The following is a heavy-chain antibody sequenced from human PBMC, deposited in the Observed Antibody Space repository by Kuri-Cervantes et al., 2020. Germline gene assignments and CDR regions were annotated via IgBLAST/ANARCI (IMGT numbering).Heavy chain of an antibody. CDR3: ARSYSSGWELDIDY. J-gene: IGHJ4*02. CDR1: GFTVSSNY. V-gene: IGHV3-66*01. Sequence: ETLSLTCAASGFTVSSNYMSWVRQAPGKGLEWVSVIYSGGSTYYADSVKGRFTISRDNAKNSLYLQMNSLRAEDTAVYYCARSYSSGWELDIDYWGQGTLVTVSS. D-gene: IGHD6-19*01. CDR2: IYSGGST.